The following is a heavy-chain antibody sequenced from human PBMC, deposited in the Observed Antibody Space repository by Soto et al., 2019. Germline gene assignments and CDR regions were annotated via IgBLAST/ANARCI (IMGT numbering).Heavy chain of an antibody. Sequence: VDSLKISDERSGGYWIGWGCPTPGKGLEWMGIIYPADSDTRYSPSFQGQVTISADKSITTAYLQWSSLKASDTAMYYCARSIASGWRDAFDIWGQGTMVTVS. D-gene: IGHD6-19*01. J-gene: IGHJ3*02. V-gene: IGHV5-51*01. CDR2: IYPADSDT. CDR1: GGYW. CDR3: ARSIASGWRDAFDI.